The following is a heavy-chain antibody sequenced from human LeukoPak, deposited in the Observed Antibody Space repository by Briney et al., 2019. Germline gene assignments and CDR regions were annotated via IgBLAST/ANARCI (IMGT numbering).Heavy chain of an antibody. D-gene: IGHD3-10*01. CDR3: AKVAGYYYGSGSYMDV. CDR1: GFTFSSYA. V-gene: IGHV3-23*01. Sequence: SGGSLRLSCAASGFTFSSYAMRWVRQAPGKGLEWVSAISGSGGSTYYADSVKGRFTISRDNSKNTLYLQMNSLRAEDTAVYYCAKVAGYYYGSGSYMDVWGLGTTVTVSS. CDR2: ISGSGGST. J-gene: IGHJ6*03.